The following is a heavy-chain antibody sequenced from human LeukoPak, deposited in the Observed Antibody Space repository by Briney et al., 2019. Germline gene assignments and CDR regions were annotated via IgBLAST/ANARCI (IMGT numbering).Heavy chain of an antibody. D-gene: IGHD6-19*01. J-gene: IGHJ4*02. CDR3: ARDWPAVAGFDY. CDR1: GVSVSSGSYY. Sequence: SETLSLTCTVSGVSVSSGSYYWSWLRQPPGKGLEWIGYIYYSGSTNYNSSLQSRVTISVDTSKNQFSLKLSSVTAADTAVYYCARDWPAVAGFDYWGQGTLVTVS. V-gene: IGHV4-61*01. CDR2: IYYSGST.